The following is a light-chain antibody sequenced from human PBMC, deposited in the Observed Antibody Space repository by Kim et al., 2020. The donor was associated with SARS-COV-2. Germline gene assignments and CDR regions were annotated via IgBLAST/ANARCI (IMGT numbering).Light chain of an antibody. CDR3: QLRSNCL. CDR1: HSIGNS. V-gene: IGKV3-11*01. CDR2: DAS. Sequence: EVVLTQSPATVSLSPGERVTLSCRASHSIGNSLAWYQQKAGQAPRLLIYDASNRATGIPARFSGSGSGTDFTLTISSLEPEDFADYYCQLRSNCLFGPGTKVDIK. J-gene: IGKJ3*01.